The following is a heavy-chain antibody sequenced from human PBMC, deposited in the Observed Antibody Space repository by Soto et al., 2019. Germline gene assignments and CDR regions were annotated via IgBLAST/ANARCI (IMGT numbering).Heavy chain of an antibody. D-gene: IGHD5-12*01. J-gene: IGHJ4*02. CDR1: GFTFSDYY. CDR3: ARDHHRYSGYDYVDY. Sequence: QVQLVESGGGLVKPGGSLRLSCAASGFTFSDYYMSWIRQAPGKWLEWVSYISSSSSYTNYADSVKGRFTISRDNANNSLYLQMNSLRAEDTAVYYCARDHHRYSGYDYVDYWGQGTRVTVSS. V-gene: IGHV3-11*05. CDR2: ISSSSSYT.